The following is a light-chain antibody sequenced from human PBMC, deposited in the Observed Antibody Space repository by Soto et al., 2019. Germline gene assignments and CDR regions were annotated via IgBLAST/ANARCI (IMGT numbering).Light chain of an antibody. J-gene: IGLJ3*02. Sequence: SYELIQPPSVSVAPGKTASITWGGSNIGGKTVHWFQQKPGQAPVVVLYYDTHRPSGIPERFSGSNSGNTATLTIARVDAGDEADYYCHVWDSSRDHVVFGGGTKLTVL. CDR2: YDT. CDR3: HVWDSSRDHVV. CDR1: NIGGKT. V-gene: IGLV3-21*04.